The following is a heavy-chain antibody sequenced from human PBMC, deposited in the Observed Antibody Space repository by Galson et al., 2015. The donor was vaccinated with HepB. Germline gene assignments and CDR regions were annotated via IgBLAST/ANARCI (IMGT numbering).Heavy chain of an antibody. J-gene: IGHJ4*02. Sequence: SLRLSCAASGFTFSSYSMNWVRQAPGKGLEWVSSISSSSSYIYYADSVKGRFTISRDNAKNSLYLQMNSLRAEDTAVYYCARAVRYQLLADYWGQGTLVTVSS. V-gene: IGHV3-21*01. CDR2: ISSSSSYI. CDR1: GFTFSSYS. D-gene: IGHD2-2*01. CDR3: ARAVRYQLLADY.